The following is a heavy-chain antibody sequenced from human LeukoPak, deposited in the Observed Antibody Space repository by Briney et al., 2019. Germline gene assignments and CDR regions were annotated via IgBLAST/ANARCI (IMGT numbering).Heavy chain of an antibody. Sequence: SETLSLTCTVSGGSISSSSYYWGWIRQPPGKGLEWIGYIYYSGSTHYNPSLKSRVTISVDTSKNQFSLKLSSVTAADTAVYYCARGAREVVNYWGQGTLVTVSS. CDR2: IYYSGST. CDR3: ARGAREVVNY. CDR1: GGSISSSSYY. J-gene: IGHJ4*02. D-gene: IGHD3-22*01. V-gene: IGHV4-39*01.